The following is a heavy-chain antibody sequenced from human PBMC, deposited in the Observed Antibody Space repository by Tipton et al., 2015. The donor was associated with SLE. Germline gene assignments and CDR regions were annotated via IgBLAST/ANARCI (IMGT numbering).Heavy chain of an antibody. CDR2: FHSSGST. J-gene: IGHJ5*01. V-gene: IGHV4-59*01. D-gene: IGHD1-1*01. CDR1: RGSISFNY. CDR3: ARDPTGYNWFDS. Sequence: TLSLTCSVSRGSISFNYWSWIRQSPGKGLEWIGYFHSSGSTNYNPSLKSRVTISVDTSKNQFSLKLSSVTAADTAVYYCARDPTGYNWFDSWGQGTLVTVSS.